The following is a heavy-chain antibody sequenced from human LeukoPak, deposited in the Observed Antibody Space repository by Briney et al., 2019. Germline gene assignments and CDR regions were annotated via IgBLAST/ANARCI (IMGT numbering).Heavy chain of an antibody. D-gene: IGHD6-19*01. J-gene: IGHJ6*02. Sequence: GGSLRLSCAASGFTFSSYGMHWVRQAPGKGLEWVAFIRYDGSNKYYADSVKGRFTISRDNSKNTLYLQMNSLRAEDTAVYYCAKGQTPQWLVEVGYYYYGMDVWGQGTTVTVSS. CDR1: GFTFSSYG. CDR2: IRYDGSNK. CDR3: AKGQTPQWLVEVGYYYYGMDV. V-gene: IGHV3-30*02.